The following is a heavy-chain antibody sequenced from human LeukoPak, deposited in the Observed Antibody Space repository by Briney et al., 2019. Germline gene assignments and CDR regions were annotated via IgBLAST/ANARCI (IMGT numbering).Heavy chain of an antibody. CDR3: ARDSPLTTVTTFPYWYFDL. CDR2: TYYRSKWYN. CDR1: GDIVSSNSAA. D-gene: IGHD4-17*01. V-gene: IGHV6-1*01. Sequence: SQTLSLTCAISGDIVSSNSAAWNWIRQSPSRGLEWLGRTYYRSKWYNDYAVSVKSRITINPDTSKNQFSLQLNSVTPEDTAVYYCARDSPLTTVTTFPYWYFDLWGRGTLVTVSS. J-gene: IGHJ2*01.